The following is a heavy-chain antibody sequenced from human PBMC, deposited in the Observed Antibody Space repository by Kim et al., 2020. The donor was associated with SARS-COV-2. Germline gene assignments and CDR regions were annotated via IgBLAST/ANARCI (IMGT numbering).Heavy chain of an antibody. CDR1: GYTFTSYY. D-gene: IGHD1-26*01. CDR3: ARGWWEQTWGHDAFDI. CDR2: INPSGGST. J-gene: IGHJ3*02. V-gene: IGHV1-46*01. Sequence: ASVKVSCKASGYTFTSYYMHWVRQAPGQGLEWMGIINPSGGSTSYAQKFQGRVTMTRDTSTSTVYMELSSLRSEDTAVYYCARGWWEQTWGHDAFDIWGQGTMVTVSS.